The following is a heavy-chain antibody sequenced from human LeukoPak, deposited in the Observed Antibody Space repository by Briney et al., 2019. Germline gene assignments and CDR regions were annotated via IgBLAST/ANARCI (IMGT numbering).Heavy chain of an antibody. V-gene: IGHV1-69*13. Sequence: ASVKVSCKASGGTFSSYAISWVRQAPGQGLEWMGGIIPIFGTATYAQKFQGRVTITADESTSTAYMELSSLRSEDTAVYYCARDRAPSTAYDILTVVGMDVWGKGTTVTVSS. CDR1: GGTFSSYA. D-gene: IGHD3-9*01. CDR2: IIPIFGTA. J-gene: IGHJ6*04. CDR3: ARDRAPSTAYDILTVVGMDV.